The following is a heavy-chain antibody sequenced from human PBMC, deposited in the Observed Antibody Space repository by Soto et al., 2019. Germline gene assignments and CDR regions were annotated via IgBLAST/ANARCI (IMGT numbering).Heavy chain of an antibody. CDR3: ARERYQVISDGMDV. CDR2: INPQTGGT. Sequence: GASVKVSCKASGYTFNGYYIHWVREAPGQGLEWMGWINPQTGGTSYAQKFQGRVTLSRDTSINTAYLELSRLTFDDAAVYFCARERYQVISDGMDVWGQGTTVTVSS. V-gene: IGHV1-2*02. J-gene: IGHJ6*02. D-gene: IGHD2-2*01. CDR1: GYTFNGYY.